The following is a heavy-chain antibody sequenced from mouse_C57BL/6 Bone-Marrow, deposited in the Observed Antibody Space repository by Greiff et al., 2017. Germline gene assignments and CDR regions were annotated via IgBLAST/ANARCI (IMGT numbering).Heavy chain of an antibody. J-gene: IGHJ3*01. Sequence: EVQRVESGGGLVKPGGSLKLSCAASGFTFSSYAMSWVRQTPEKRLEWVATISDGGSYTYYPDNVKGRFTISRDNAKNNLYLQMSHLKSEDTAMYYCARESNYGGSWGCAYWGQGTLVTVSA. CDR2: ISDGGSYT. V-gene: IGHV5-4*01. CDR1: GFTFSSYA. CDR3: ARESNYGGSWGCAY. D-gene: IGHD1-1*01.